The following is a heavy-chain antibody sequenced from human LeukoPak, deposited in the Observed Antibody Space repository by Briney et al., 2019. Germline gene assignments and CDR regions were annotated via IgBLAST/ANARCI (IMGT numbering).Heavy chain of an antibody. D-gene: IGHD6-13*01. CDR2: IWYDASNK. CDR1: GFTFSDYG. Sequence: PGGSLRLSCAASGFTFSDYGMHWVRQAPGKGLEWVAVIWYDASNKYYADSVKGRFTISRDNSKNTLYLQMNSLRAEDTAVYYCARDTAAAGRYFDYWGQGTLVTVSS. J-gene: IGHJ4*02. CDR3: ARDTAAAGRYFDY. V-gene: IGHV3-33*01.